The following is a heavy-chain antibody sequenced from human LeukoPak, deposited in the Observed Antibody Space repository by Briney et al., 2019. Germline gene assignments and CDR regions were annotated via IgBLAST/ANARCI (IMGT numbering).Heavy chain of an antibody. V-gene: IGHV4-4*07. J-gene: IGHJ2*01. Sequence: MPSETLSLTCTVSGGSISGYYWSWIRQPPGKGLEWIGRIYTSGSTNYNPSLKSRVTMSVDTSKNQFSLKLSSVTAADTAVYYCARDLGGANWNEHYWYFDLWGGGTLVTVSS. CDR1: GGSISGYY. D-gene: IGHD1-1*01. CDR2: IYTSGST. CDR3: ARDLGGANWNEHYWYFDL.